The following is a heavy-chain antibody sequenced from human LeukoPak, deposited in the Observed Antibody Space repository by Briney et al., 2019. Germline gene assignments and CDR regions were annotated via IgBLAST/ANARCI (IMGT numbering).Heavy chain of an antibody. D-gene: IGHD3-22*01. Sequence: QPGGSLRLSXAASGFTFSSYAMSWVRQAPGKGWEWVSAISGSGGSTYYADSVKGRFTISRDNSKNTLYLQMNSLRAEDTAVYYCAKDYYDSSGFDAFDIWGQGTMVTVSS. CDR2: ISGSGGST. CDR1: GFTFSSYA. CDR3: AKDYYDSSGFDAFDI. J-gene: IGHJ3*02. V-gene: IGHV3-23*01.